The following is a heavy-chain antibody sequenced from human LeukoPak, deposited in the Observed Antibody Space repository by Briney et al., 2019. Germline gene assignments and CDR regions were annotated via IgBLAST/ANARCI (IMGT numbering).Heavy chain of an antibody. CDR3: ASGYCSSTSCYTGTFDY. J-gene: IGHJ4*02. CDR2: IIPIFGTA. V-gene: IGHV1-69*13. Sequence: SVKVSCKASGGTFSSYAISWVRQAPGQGLEWMGGIIPIFGTANYAQKFQGRVTITADESTSTAYMELSSLRSGDTAVDYCASGYCSSTSCYTGTFDYWGQGTLVTVSS. CDR1: GGTFSSYA. D-gene: IGHD2-2*02.